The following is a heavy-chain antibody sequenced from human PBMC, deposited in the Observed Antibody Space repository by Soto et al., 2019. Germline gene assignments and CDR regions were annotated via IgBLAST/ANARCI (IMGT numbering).Heavy chain of an antibody. Sequence: SETLSLTCTVSGGSISSSSYYWGWIRQPPGKGLEWIGSIYYSGSTYYNPSLKSRVTISVDTSKNQFSLKLSSVTAADTAVYYCARHEEVSSGLEACSGGSCYPHYYYYYMDVWGKGTTVTVSS. D-gene: IGHD2-15*01. CDR3: ARHEEVSSGLEACSGGSCYPHYYYYYMDV. V-gene: IGHV4-39*01. CDR1: GGSISSSSYY. CDR2: IYYSGST. J-gene: IGHJ6*03.